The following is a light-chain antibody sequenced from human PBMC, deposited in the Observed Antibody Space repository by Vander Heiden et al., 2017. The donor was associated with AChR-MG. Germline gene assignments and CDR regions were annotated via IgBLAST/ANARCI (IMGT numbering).Light chain of an antibody. Sequence: QSVLTQPPSASGTPGQRVTISCSGSSSTIGDNPVHWYQKLPGAAPKRLIFSNNERPSGVPDRFSGSKSGTSASLAIRGLQSEDEADYYCAAWDDGLKGPVFGGGTKLTVL. J-gene: IGLJ2*01. CDR2: SNN. CDR3: AAWDDGLKGPV. V-gene: IGLV1-44*01. CDR1: SSTIGDNP.